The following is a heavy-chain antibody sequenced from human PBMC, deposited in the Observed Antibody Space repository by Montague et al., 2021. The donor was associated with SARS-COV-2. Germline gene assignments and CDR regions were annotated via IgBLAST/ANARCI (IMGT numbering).Heavy chain of an antibody. V-gene: IGHV4-59*02. CDR2: AYYSRSS. CDR1: GDSVSHDF. D-gene: IGHD1-26*01. CDR3: VRDPAPSGSGTFYDY. Sequence: SETLSLTCTVSGDSVSHDFWTWIRQPPGKGLEWIGYAYYSRSSSXNPSLRGRVSIAVDTSKNQFSLRLSTVTAADTAIYYCVRDPAPSGSGTFYDYWGQGTLVAVSS. J-gene: IGHJ4*02.